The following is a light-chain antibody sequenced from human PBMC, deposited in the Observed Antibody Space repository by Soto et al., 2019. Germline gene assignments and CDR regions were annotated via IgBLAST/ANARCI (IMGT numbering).Light chain of an antibody. CDR3: LHYNDWPRWT. CDR1: QSVSNN. Sequence: EIVLTQSPGTLSLSPGERATLSCRASQSVSNNLAWYQQQPGQAPRLLIYGASTTASGIPARFSASGSGTEFTMTIRSIQSEDFAVYYCLHYNDWPRWTFGQGTKVDIK. CDR2: GAS. V-gene: IGKV3-15*01. J-gene: IGKJ1*01.